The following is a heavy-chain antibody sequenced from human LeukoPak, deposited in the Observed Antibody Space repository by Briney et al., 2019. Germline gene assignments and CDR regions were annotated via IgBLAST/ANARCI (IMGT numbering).Heavy chain of an antibody. CDR2: ISSRTI. V-gene: IGHV3-48*01. CDR1: GFSFTDYT. Sequence: GGSLRLSCAASGFSFTDYTMNWVRQGPGKGLEWVSRISSRTISYAESLKGRFTISRDNAKNSLYLQMNSLSAEDTAVYYCVGDYRYAFDYWGQGALVTVSS. CDR3: VGDYRYAFDY. D-gene: IGHD1-1*01. J-gene: IGHJ4*02.